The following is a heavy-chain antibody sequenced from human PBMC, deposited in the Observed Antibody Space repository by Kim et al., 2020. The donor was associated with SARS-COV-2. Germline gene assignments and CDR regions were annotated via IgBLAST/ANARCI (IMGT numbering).Heavy chain of an antibody. V-gene: IGHV1-46*01. D-gene: IGHD3-10*01. CDR3: ARDQRLKASVVWFGEPPYYGMDV. Sequence: ASVKVSCKASGYTFTSYYMHWVRQAPGQGLEWMGIINPSGGSTSYAQKFQGRVTMTRDTSTSTVYMELSSLRSEDTAVYYCARDQRLKASVVWFGEPPYYGMDVWGQGTTVTVSS. CDR2: INPSGGST. CDR1: GYTFTSYY. J-gene: IGHJ6*02.